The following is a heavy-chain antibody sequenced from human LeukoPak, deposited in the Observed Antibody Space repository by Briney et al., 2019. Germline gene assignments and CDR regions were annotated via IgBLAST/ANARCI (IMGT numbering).Heavy chain of an antibody. CDR1: GYTFTSYD. CDR2: MNPNSGNT. Sequence: ASVKVSCKASGYTFTSYDINWVRQATGQGLEWMGWMNPNSGNTGYAQKFQGRVTMTRNTSISTAYMELSSLRSEDTAVYYCARGHNSILEWLLRDHPGHDAFDIWGQGTMVTVSS. D-gene: IGHD3-3*01. V-gene: IGHV1-8*01. CDR3: ARGHNSILEWLLRDHPGHDAFDI. J-gene: IGHJ3*02.